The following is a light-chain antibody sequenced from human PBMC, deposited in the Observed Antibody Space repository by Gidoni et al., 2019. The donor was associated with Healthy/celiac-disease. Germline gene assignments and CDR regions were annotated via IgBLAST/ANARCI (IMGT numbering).Light chain of an antibody. CDR2: GAS. Sequence: EIVLTQSPGTLSLSPGERATFSCSASQSVSSSYLAWYQQKPGQAPRLLIFGASSRATGIPDKFSGSGSGTGFTLTISRLEPEDFAVYYCQQYGSSRALTFGGXTKVEIK. V-gene: IGKV3-20*01. CDR3: QQYGSSRALT. J-gene: IGKJ4*01. CDR1: QSVSSSY.